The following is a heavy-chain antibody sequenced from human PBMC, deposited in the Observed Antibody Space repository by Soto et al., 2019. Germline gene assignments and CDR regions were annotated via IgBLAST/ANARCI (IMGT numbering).Heavy chain of an antibody. D-gene: IGHD3-22*01. CDR2: IYYSGST. CDR1: GGSISSYY. Sequence: PSETLSLTCTVSGGSISSYYWSWIRQPPGKGLEWIGYIYYSGSTNYNPSLKSRVTISVDTSKNQFSLKLSSVTAADTAVYYCARDKGWYDSSGYHYEDGWFDPWGQGTLVTVSS. J-gene: IGHJ5*02. V-gene: IGHV4-59*01. CDR3: ARDKGWYDSSGYHYEDGWFDP.